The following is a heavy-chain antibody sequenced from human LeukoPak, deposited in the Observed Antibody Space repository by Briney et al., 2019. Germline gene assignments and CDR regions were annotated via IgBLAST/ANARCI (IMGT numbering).Heavy chain of an antibody. CDR3: ARGGGLDV. Sequence: GGSLRLSCAASGFTFSSYWMNWARQAPGKGLEWVASINHNGNVNYYVDSVKGRFTISGDNAKNSLYLQMSSLRAEDTAVYFCARGGGLDVWGQGATVTVSS. V-gene: IGHV3-7*03. CDR1: GFTFSSYW. J-gene: IGHJ6*02. D-gene: IGHD3-16*01. CDR2: INHNGNVN.